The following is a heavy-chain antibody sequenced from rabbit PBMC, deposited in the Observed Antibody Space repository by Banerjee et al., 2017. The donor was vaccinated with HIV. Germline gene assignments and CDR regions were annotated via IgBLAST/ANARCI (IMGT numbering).Heavy chain of an antibody. CDR3: ARDTASSFSSYGMDL. V-gene: IGHV1S45*01. Sequence: QEQLEESGGGLVKPEGSLTLTCKASGFSFSDRDVMCWVRQAPGKGLEWIACINAVTGKAVYASWAKGRFTCSKTSSTTVTLQMTSLTVADTATYFCARDTASSFSSYGMDLWGQGTLVTVS. D-gene: IGHD6-1*01. CDR2: INAVTGKA. CDR1: GFSFSDRDV. J-gene: IGHJ3*01.